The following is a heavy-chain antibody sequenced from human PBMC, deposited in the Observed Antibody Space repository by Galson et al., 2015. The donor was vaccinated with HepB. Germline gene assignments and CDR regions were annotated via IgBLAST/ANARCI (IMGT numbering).Heavy chain of an antibody. D-gene: IGHD5-24*01. Sequence: SLRLSCAASGFTFSNAWMTWVRRAPGKGLEWVGRIKSMADGGEAQYATPVKDRCVISRDDSRSILYLQLYGLKVEDTATYYCATSGELTISGRPEEYYYAMDVWGLGTAVIVSS. V-gene: IGHV3-15*01. CDR1: GFTFSNAW. CDR3: ATSGELTISGRPEEYYYAMDV. CDR2: IKSMADGGEA. J-gene: IGHJ6*02.